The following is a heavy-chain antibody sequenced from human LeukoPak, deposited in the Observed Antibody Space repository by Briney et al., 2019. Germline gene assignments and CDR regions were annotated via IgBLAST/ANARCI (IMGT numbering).Heavy chain of an antibody. V-gene: IGHV1-69*05. CDR1: GGTFSSYA. CDR2: IIPIFGTA. D-gene: IGHD2-15*01. CDR3: AGEDSAFYHSCSGGNCYSNYYYYIYV. Sequence: SVKVSCKASGGTFSSYAISWVRQAPGQGLEWMGRIIPIFGTANYAQTFQGRGTITTDEATSTAYMELSNLRSEETAVYYCAGEDSAFYHSCSGGNCYSNYYYYIYVWGKGTTVTVSS. J-gene: IGHJ6*03.